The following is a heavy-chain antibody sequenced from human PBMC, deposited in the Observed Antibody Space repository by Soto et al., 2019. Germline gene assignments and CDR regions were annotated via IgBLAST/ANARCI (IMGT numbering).Heavy chain of an antibody. CDR3: ARGGGTSPRRAVDI. V-gene: IGHV4-59*01. CDR1: GGSISSYY. CDR2: IYYSGST. Sequence: QVQLQESGPGLVKPSETLSLTCTVSGGSISSYYWSWIRQPPGKGLEWIGYIYYSGSTNYNPSLTSRVTISVDTSKNQFALKVSSVTAADTAVYYCARGGGTSPRRAVDIWGQGTMVTVSS. J-gene: IGHJ3*02. D-gene: IGHD2-15*01.